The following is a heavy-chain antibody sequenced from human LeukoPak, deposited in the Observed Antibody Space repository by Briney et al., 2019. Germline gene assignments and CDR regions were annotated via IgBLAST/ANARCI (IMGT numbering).Heavy chain of an antibody. CDR3: ARYCSSTSCSSGAFDI. D-gene: IGHD2-2*01. J-gene: IGHJ3*02. V-gene: IGHV4-61*08. CDR2: IYYSGST. CDR1: GGSISSGGFF. Sequence: SETLSLTCTVSGGSISSGGFFWSWVRQHPGQGLEWIGYIYYSGSTNYNPSLKSRVTISGDTSKNQFSLKLSSVTAADTAVYYCARYCSSTSCSSGAFDIWGQGTMVTVSS.